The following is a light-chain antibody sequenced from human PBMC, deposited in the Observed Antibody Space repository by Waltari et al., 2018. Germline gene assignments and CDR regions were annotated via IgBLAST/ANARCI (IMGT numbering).Light chain of an antibody. Sequence: DIQMTQSPSTLSAFVGDRVTITCRASQSIRSYLAWYQQRPGEAPKLLIYQASSLESGVASRFSGGGSVTEFTLTITSLQPDDFATYYCQQYDSFPWTFGQGTKVEIK. V-gene: IGKV1-5*03. CDR2: QAS. J-gene: IGKJ1*01. CDR3: QQYDSFPWT. CDR1: QSIRSY.